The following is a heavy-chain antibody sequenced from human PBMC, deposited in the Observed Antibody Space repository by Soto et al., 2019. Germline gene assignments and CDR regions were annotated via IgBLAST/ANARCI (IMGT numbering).Heavy chain of an antibody. Sequence: QVQLQESASRVVRPSQTLSVTCSVSGGSVSSGGYSWSWIRQSPGKGLEWIGFISHSGSPDYNPSLPRRVTISVDTSKNQISLELSSVTAADTAVYYCTRGVLAWGPGTLVTVSS. CDR1: GGSVSSGGYS. J-gene: IGHJ5*02. V-gene: IGHV4-30-2*06. CDR3: TRGVLA. D-gene: IGHD2-8*01. CDR2: ISHSGSP.